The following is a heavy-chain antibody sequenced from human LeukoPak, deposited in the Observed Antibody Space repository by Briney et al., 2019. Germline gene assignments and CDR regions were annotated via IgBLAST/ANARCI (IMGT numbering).Heavy chain of an antibody. V-gene: IGHV4-34*01. CDR1: GGSFSDYY. CDR3: ARAYYYYMDV. CDR2: INDSGST. Sequence: SETLSLTCAVYGGSFSDYYRSWIRQPPGKGLEWIGEINDSGSTYYNPSLRSRVTMSIDTSKNQFSLKLTSVTAADTAVYYCARAYYYYMDVWGKGTTLTVSS. J-gene: IGHJ6*03.